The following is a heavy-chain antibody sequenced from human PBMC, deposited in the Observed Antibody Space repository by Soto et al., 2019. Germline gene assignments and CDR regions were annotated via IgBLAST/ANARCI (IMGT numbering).Heavy chain of an antibody. D-gene: IGHD3-22*01. CDR1: GFTFSSYD. CDR2: IGTAGDT. Sequence: EVQLVESGGGLVQPGGSLRLSCSASGFTFSSYDMHWVRQGPGKGLEWGSAIGTAGDTNYAGSVKGRFTISRENAKNSLYLQMNSLRAGDTAIYFCARAIGPTLFDYWGQGTLVTVSS. CDR3: ARAIGPTLFDY. V-gene: IGHV3-13*04. J-gene: IGHJ4*02.